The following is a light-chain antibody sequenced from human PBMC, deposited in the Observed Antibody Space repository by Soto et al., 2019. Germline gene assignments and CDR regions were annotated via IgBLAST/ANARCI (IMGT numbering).Light chain of an antibody. CDR2: DTT. V-gene: IGLV7-46*01. Sequence: QAVVTQEPSLTVSPGRTVTLTCGSSTGAVTNGHYPYWFQQKPGQAPRTLIYDTTNRHSWTPARFSGSLLGGKAALTLSGAQPEDEAEYYCLLSYNGPYGFGTGTKVTVL. CDR1: TGAVTNGHY. J-gene: IGLJ1*01. CDR3: LLSYNGPYG.